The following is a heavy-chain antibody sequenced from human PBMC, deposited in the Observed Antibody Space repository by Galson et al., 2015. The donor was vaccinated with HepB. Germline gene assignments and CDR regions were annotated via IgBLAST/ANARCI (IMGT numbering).Heavy chain of an antibody. CDR3: ARKDAAFGTPGAFHI. Sequence: SETLSLTCTVSGGSISSVYWWNWVRQSPGKGLERIGEIFHSGSTNYNPSLKSRVTISVDTSKNQFSLKLASVTAADTAVFYCARKDAAFGTPGAFHIWGQGTTVTVSS. V-gene: IGHV4-4*02. D-gene: IGHD6-13*01. CDR1: GGSISSVYW. J-gene: IGHJ3*02. CDR2: IFHSGST.